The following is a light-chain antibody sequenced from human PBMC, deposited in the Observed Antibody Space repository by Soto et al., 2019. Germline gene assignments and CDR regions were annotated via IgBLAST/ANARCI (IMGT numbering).Light chain of an antibody. CDR1: QNIGSW. Sequence: DIQMTQSPSSVSASIGDRVTITCRASQNIGSWLAWYQQMPGEAPKLLISPTSHLSPGAPSRFSGSGSGTDFTLTITSLQPEDFVTYFCLQANNFPVTFGGGTKVE. J-gene: IGKJ4*01. CDR3: LQANNFPVT. CDR2: PTS. V-gene: IGKV1-12*01.